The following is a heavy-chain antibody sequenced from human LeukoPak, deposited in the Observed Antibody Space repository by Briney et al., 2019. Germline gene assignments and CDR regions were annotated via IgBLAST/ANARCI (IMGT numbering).Heavy chain of an antibody. J-gene: IGHJ4*02. CDR1: GFTFSNYA. Sequence: GGSLRLSCAASGFTFSNYAMSWVRQAPGKGLEWVSAVSGSGVTTYYADSVKGRFTISRDNSKNTLDLQMNSLKVEDTAVYYCAKFRYHSNDNNYLDFNYWGQGTLVTVSS. V-gene: IGHV3-23*01. CDR2: VSGSGVTT. CDR3: AKFRYHSNDNNYLDFNY. D-gene: IGHD3-22*01.